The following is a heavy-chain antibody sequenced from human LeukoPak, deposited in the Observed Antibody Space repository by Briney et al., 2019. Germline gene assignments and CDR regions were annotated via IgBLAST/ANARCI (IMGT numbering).Heavy chain of an antibody. CDR3: ERGSGDIVVVPAAIEPPIDAFGI. CDR1: GFTFSSYA. V-gene: IGHV3-30-3*01. Sequence: GGSLRLSCAASGFTFSSYAMHWVRQAPGKGLEWVAVISYDGSNKYYADSVKGRFTISRDNSKNTLYLQMNSLRAEDTAVYYCERGSGDIVVVPAAIEPPIDAFGIWGQGTMVTVSS. CDR2: ISYDGSNK. J-gene: IGHJ3*02. D-gene: IGHD2-2*01.